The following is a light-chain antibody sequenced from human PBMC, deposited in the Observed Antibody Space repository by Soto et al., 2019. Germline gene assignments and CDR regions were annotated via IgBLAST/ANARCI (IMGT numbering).Light chain of an antibody. CDR3: MQATQYRPYT. Sequence: DIVLTQTPLSSPVTLGQPASISCRSSQSLVHSDGNTYLSWFHQRPGQPPRLLIDKVSNRFSGVLDRYSGSGAGTDFTLKINRGAAEDVGIYFCMQATQYRPYTFGEGTKLEIK. CDR2: KVS. V-gene: IGKV2-24*01. CDR1: QSLVHSDGNTY. J-gene: IGKJ2*01.